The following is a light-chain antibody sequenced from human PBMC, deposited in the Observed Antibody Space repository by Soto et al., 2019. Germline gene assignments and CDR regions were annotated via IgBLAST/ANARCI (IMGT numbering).Light chain of an antibody. CDR1: SSNIGAGYD. Sequence: QSVLTQPPSGSGAPGQRVTISCTGSSSNIGAGYDVHWYQQLPGTAPKLLIYGNSNRPSGVPDRFSGSKSGTSASLAITGLQAEDEADYDCQSYDSSLSGSHVVFGGGTKLTVL. CDR2: GNS. CDR3: QSYDSSLSGSHVV. V-gene: IGLV1-40*01. J-gene: IGLJ2*01.